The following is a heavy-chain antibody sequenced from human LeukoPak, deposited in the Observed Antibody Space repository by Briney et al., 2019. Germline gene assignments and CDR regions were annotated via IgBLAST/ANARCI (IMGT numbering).Heavy chain of an antibody. V-gene: IGHV1-2*06. J-gene: IGHJ5*02. D-gene: IGHD3-16*01. CDR1: GYTFTGHY. CDR3: ARGGGSFSDVGPTFDP. Sequence: ASVKVSCKXSGYTFTGHYMHWVRQAPGQGLEWMGRINPNSGGTNYAQKFQGRVTMTRDTSISTAYMELSRLRSDDTAVYYCARGGGSFSDVGPTFDPWGQGTLVTVSS. CDR2: INPNSGGT.